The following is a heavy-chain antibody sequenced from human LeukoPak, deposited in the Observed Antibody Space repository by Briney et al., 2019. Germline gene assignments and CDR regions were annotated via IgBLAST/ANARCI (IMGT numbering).Heavy chain of an antibody. J-gene: IGHJ4*02. CDR3: ASGERLDYYGSGSYYNRHFDY. D-gene: IGHD3-10*01. Sequence: GSLRLSCAASGFTFSSYAMSWVRQAPGKGLEWVSAISGSGGSTYYADSVKGRFTISRDNSKNTLYLQMNSLRAEDTAVYYCASGERLDYYGSGSYYNRHFDYWGQGTLVTVSS. V-gene: IGHV3-23*01. CDR2: ISGSGGST. CDR1: GFTFSSYA.